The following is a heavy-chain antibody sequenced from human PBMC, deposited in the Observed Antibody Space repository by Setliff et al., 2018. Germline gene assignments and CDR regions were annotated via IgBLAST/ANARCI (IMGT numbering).Heavy chain of an antibody. Sequence: GGSLRLSCAASGFTFSSHAMHWVRQAPGRGLEYVSAINSNGGTTYYTDSVKGRFTVSRDNSKNTLYLQMGSLRAEDMAVYYCATWTGYSIDYWGQGTLVTVSS. CDR2: INSNGGTT. J-gene: IGHJ4*02. D-gene: IGHD3-3*01. V-gene: IGHV3-64*02. CDR3: ATWTGYSIDY. CDR1: GFTFSSHA.